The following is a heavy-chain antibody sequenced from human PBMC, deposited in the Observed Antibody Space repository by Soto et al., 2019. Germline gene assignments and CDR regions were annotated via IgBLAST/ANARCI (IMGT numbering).Heavy chain of an antibody. D-gene: IGHD2-8*01. J-gene: IGHJ4*02. CDR1: GFTFSNYA. Sequence: PGGSLRLSCAASGFTFSNYAMHWVRQAPGKGLEWVAVISYDGSNKYYADSVKGRLTISRDNSKNTVYLQLNSLRAEDTDVYFCARAGVNYYFDYWGLGTLVTVSS. V-gene: IGHV3-30-3*01. CDR2: ISYDGSNK. CDR3: ARAGVNYYFDY.